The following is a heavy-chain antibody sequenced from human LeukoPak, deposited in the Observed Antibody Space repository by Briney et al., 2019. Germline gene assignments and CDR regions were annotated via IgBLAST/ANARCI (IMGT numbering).Heavy chain of an antibody. J-gene: IGHJ2*01. Sequence: SETLSLTCTVSGGSISSGDYYWSWIRQPPGKGLEWIGYIYYSGSTYYNPSLKSRVTISVDTSENQFSLKLSSVTAADTAVYYCARDNDYGGKGGWYFDLWGRGTLVTVSS. CDR2: IYYSGST. V-gene: IGHV4-30-4*01. CDR3: ARDNDYGGKGGWYFDL. CDR1: GGSISSGDYY. D-gene: IGHD4-23*01.